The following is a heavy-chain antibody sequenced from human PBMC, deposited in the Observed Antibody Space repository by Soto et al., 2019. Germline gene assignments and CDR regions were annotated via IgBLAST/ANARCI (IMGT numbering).Heavy chain of an antibody. CDR1: GVDFRGSY. Sequence: PGGSLRLSCVASGVDFRGSYMNWVRQAPGKGLEWISYISDTGRTIHYADSVKGRFVISRDNSKDSLYLQMNDLRPDDTAVYYCAGFKEGNILGLRWIVPWGQGTWLTVSS. J-gene: IGHJ5*02. V-gene: IGHV3-11*01. D-gene: IGHD4-4*01. CDR2: ISDTGRTI. CDR3: AGFKEGNILGLRWIVP.